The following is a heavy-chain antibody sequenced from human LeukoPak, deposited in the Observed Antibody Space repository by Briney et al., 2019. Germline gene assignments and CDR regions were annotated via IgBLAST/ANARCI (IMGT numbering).Heavy chain of an antibody. CDR3: AGGFYDSRCFFYPFGP. CDR1: GGSISSYY. CDR2: IYYSGST. D-gene: IGHD3-22*01. Sequence: SETLSLTCTVSGGSISSYYWNWIRQPPGKGLEWIGYIYYSGSTNYNPSLESRVTILVDTSKNQISLRLSSVTAADTAVYHCAGGFYDSRCFFYPFGPWGQGTLVTVSP. V-gene: IGHV4-59*08. J-gene: IGHJ5*02.